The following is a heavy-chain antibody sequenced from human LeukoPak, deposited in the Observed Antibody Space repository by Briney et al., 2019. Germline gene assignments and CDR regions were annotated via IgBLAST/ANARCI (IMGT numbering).Heavy chain of an antibody. CDR3: ARGVVVPADMEGLFDY. CDR1: GYSFTSYW. CDR2: IYPGDSDT. J-gene: IGHJ4*02. Sequence: GESLQISCKGSGYSFTSYWIGWVRQMPGKGLEWMGIIYPGDSDTRYKPSLQGQVTISADKSISTAYLQWSSLKASDTAMYYCARGVVVPADMEGLFDYWGQGTLVTVSS. V-gene: IGHV5-51*01. D-gene: IGHD2-2*01.